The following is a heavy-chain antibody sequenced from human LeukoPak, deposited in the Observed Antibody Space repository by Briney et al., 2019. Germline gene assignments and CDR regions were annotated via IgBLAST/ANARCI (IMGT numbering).Heavy chain of an antibody. CDR3: ARSYSSSWYYFDY. V-gene: IGHV1-2*02. CDR2: INPNSGGT. D-gene: IGHD6-13*01. J-gene: IGHJ4*02. Sequence: ASVTVSCKASGYTFTGYYMHWVRQAPGQGLEWMGWINPNSGGTNYAQKFQGRVTMTRDTSISTAYMELGRLRSDDTAVYYCARSYSSSWYYFDYWGQGTLVTVSS. CDR1: GYTFTGYY.